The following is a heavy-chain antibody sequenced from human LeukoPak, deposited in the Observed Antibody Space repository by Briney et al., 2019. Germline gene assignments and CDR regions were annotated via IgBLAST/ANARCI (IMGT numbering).Heavy chain of an antibody. CDR2: ISGSXXXX. J-gene: IGHJ3*02. D-gene: IGHD3-10*01. CDR1: GFTFXXYA. V-gene: IGHV3-23*01. Sequence: PGGSLRLSCAASGFTFXXYAMSWVRQAPGKGLXXXSAISGSXXXXXXXXXXXGXFTISRDNSKNTLYLQMNSLRAEDTAVYYCAKDLRGWRSAFDIWGQGTMVTVSS. CDR3: AKDLRGWRSAFDI.